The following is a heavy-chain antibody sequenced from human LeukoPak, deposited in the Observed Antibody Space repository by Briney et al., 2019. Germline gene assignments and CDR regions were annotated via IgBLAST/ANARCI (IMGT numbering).Heavy chain of an antibody. J-gene: IGHJ4*02. CDR3: AGSLGYCTSNVCYLKY. CDR2: ISAQHGQT. D-gene: IGHD2-8*01. Sequence: GASVKVSCKSSGYMFTSHGIHWLRQAPGQGLEWMGWISAQHGQTEYAPNSQDRVTMTTDTYTNTAYMELRSLRSDDTAVYYCAGSLGYCTSNVCYLKYWGQGTLVTVSS. V-gene: IGHV1-18*01. CDR1: GYMFTSHG.